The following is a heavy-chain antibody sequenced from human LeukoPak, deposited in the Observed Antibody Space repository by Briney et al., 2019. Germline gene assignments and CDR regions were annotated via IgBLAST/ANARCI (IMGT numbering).Heavy chain of an antibody. Sequence: ASVKVSCKASGYTFTGYYMHWVRQAPGQGLEWMGWINTNSGGTNYAQKFQGRVTMTRDTSISTAYMELRMLRSDDTAVYYCARDASNDYSNYWFDPWGQGTLVTVSS. V-gene: IGHV1-2*02. CDR2: INTNSGGT. CDR1: GYTFTGYY. CDR3: ARDASNDYSNYWFDP. D-gene: IGHD4-11*01. J-gene: IGHJ5*02.